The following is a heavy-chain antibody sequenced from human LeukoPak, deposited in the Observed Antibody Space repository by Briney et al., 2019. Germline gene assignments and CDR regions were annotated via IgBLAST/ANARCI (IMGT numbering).Heavy chain of an antibody. CDR2: IKQDGSEK. V-gene: IGHV3-7*05. J-gene: IGHJ5*02. D-gene: IGHD2-2*01. CDR1: GFTFSTYW. CDR3: ARERGYCSGTSCYFWLDP. Sequence: GGSLRLSCADSGFTFSTYWMTWVRQAPGKGLEWVANIKQDGSEKYYVDSVKGRFTISRDNSKNSLYLQMNSLRAEDTAVYYCARERGYCSGTSCYFWLDPWGQGTLVTVSS.